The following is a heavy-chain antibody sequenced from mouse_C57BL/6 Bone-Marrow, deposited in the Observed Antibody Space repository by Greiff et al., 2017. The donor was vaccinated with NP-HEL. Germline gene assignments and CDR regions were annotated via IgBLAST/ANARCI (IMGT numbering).Heavy chain of an antibody. V-gene: IGHV5-17*01. CDR2: ISSGSSTI. CDR3: ARRYRGLYYYAMDY. J-gene: IGHJ4*01. CDR1: GFTFSDYG. Sequence: EVKLVESGGGLVKPGGSLKLSCAASGFTFSDYGMHWVRQAPEKGLEWVAYISSGSSTIYYADTVKGRFTISRDNATPTLFLQMTSLRSEDTAMYYCARRYRGLYYYAMDYWGQGTSVTVSS. D-gene: IGHD2-12*01.